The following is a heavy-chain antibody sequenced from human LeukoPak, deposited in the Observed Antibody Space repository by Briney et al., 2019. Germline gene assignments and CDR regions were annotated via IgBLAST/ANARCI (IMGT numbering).Heavy chain of an antibody. CDR3: AREGGVSPAFDI. CDR1: GGTFSSYA. D-gene: IGHD6-6*01. Sequence: VASVKVSCKASGGTFSSYAISWVRPAPGQGLEWMGRIIPILGIANYAQKFQGRVTITADKSTSTAYMELSSLRSEGTAVYYCAREGGVSPAFDIWGQGTMVTVSS. CDR2: IIPILGIA. J-gene: IGHJ3*02. V-gene: IGHV1-69*04.